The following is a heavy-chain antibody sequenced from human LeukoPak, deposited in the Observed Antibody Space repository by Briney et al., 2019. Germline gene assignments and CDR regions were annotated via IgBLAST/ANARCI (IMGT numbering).Heavy chain of an antibody. Sequence: SETLSLTCTVSGGSLSRGGYYWSWVRQHPGKGLEWIGYIYYSGSTYYNPSLKSRVTISVDTSKNQFSLKLSSVTAADTAVYYCARGHSSGSGNNWFDPWGQGTLVTVSS. D-gene: IGHD3-22*01. J-gene: IGHJ5*02. CDR3: ARGHSSGSGNNWFDP. CDR2: IYYSGST. V-gene: IGHV4-31*03. CDR1: GGSLSRGGYY.